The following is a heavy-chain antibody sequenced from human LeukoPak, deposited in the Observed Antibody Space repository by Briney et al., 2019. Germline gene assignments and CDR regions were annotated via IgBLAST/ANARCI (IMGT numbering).Heavy chain of an antibody. D-gene: IGHD7-27*01. CDR1: GFTFSSYG. Sequence: GGSLRLSCAASGFTFSSYGMHWVRQAPGKGLEWVAFIRYDGSNKYYADSVKGRFTISRDNSKNTLYLQMNSLRPEDTAVYFCVRDLLGTAPESSYLDNWGQGTLVTVSS. J-gene: IGHJ4*02. CDR2: IRYDGSNK. V-gene: IGHV3-30*02. CDR3: VRDLLGTAPESSYLDN.